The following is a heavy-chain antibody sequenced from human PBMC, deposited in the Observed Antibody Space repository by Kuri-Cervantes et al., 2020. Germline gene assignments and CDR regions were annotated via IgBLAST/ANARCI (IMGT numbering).Heavy chain of an antibody. Sequence: ASVKVSCMASGYTFTSYYMHWVRQAPGQGLEWMGIINPSGGSTSYAQKFQGRVTMTRNTSISTAYMELSSLRSEDTAVYYCARGGSPYCSGGSCYMFDYWGQGTLVTVSS. J-gene: IGHJ4*02. CDR2: INPSGGST. CDR3: ARGGSPYCSGGSCYMFDY. CDR1: GYTFTSYY. V-gene: IGHV1-46*01. D-gene: IGHD2-15*01.